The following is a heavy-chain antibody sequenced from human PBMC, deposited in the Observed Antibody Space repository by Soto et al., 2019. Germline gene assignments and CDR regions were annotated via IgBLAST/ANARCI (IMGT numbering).Heavy chain of an antibody. J-gene: IGHJ4*02. CDR1: GFTFSSYA. Sequence: QVQLVESGGGVVQPGRSLRLSCAASGFTFSSYAMHWVRQAPGKGLEWVAVISYDGSNKYYADSVKGRFTISRDNSKNTLYLQMNSLRAEDTAVYYCARDKVVSVGATNIGDYWGQGTLVTVSS. D-gene: IGHD1-26*01. CDR2: ISYDGSNK. CDR3: ARDKVVSVGATNIGDY. V-gene: IGHV3-30-3*01.